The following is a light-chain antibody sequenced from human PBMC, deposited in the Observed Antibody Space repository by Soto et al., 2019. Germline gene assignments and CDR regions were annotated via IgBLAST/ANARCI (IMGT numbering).Light chain of an antibody. J-gene: IGKJ1*01. V-gene: IGKV3-20*01. Sequence: EIVLTQSPGTLSLSPGERATLSCRASQSVDYLVWYQQKPGQAPRLLIYGASSRATGIPDRFSGSGSGTDFTLTISRLEPEDFAMYYCQHSGISPWTFGQGTKVEIK. CDR2: GAS. CDR3: QHSGISPWT. CDR1: QSVDY.